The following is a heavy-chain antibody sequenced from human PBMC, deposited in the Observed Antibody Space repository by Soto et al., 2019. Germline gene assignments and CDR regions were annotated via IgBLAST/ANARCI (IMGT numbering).Heavy chain of an antibody. CDR3: ARGGMITFGGVIAEFDY. CDR1: GGTFSSYA. Sequence: QVQLVQSGAEVKKPGSSVKVSCKASGGTFSSYAISWVRQAPGQGLEWMGGIIPIFGTANYAQKFQGRVTITADKSTSTAYMELSSLRSEDTAVYYCARGGMITFGGVIAEFDYWGKGTLVTVSS. D-gene: IGHD3-16*02. J-gene: IGHJ4*02. CDR2: IIPIFGTA. V-gene: IGHV1-69*06.